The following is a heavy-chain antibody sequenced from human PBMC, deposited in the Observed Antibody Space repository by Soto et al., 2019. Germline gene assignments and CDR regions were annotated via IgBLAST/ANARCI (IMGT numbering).Heavy chain of an antibody. CDR1: GYTFTNYW. V-gene: IGHV5-51*01. CDR3: DV. D-gene: IGHD1-26*01. J-gene: IGHJ6*02. Sequence: PGESRKISCERSGYTFTNYWIGWVRQMPGKGLERMGIIYPGDSDTRYSPSFQGQVTISADKSISTAYLQWELLLGSRPANYGMDVWGQGTTVTVSS. CDR2: IYPGDSDT.